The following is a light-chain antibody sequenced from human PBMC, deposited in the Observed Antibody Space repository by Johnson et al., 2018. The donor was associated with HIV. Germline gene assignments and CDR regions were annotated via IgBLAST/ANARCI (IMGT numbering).Light chain of an antibody. CDR3: ATWVGSLTSGGG. Sequence: QSVLTQPPSVSAASGQRVDISCSGSSSNIENNYLSWYQQLPHTAPRLLISDNNKRPSGIPDRFSGSKSGTSATLGITGLQPGDEADYYCATWVGSLTSGGGFGTGTKVTVL. CDR2: DNN. V-gene: IGLV1-51*01. CDR1: SSNIENNY. J-gene: IGLJ1*01.